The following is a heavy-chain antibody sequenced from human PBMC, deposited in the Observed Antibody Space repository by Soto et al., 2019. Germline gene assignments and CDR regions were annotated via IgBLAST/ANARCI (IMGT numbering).Heavy chain of an antibody. J-gene: IGHJ4*02. V-gene: IGHV3-23*01. CDR2: ISGSGGST. CDR1: GFTFSSYA. Sequence: PGGSLRLSCAASGFTFSSYAMSWVRQAPGKGLEWVSAISGSGGSTYYADSVKGRFTISRDNSKNTLYLQMNSLRAEDTAVYYCAKSMIVVVIISHQYYFDSWGQGTLVTISS. D-gene: IGHD3-22*01. CDR3: AKSMIVVVIISHQYYFDS.